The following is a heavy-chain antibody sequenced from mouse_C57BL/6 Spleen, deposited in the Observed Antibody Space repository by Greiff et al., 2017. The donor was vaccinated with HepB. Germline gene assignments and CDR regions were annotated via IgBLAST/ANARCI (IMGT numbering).Heavy chain of an antibody. V-gene: IGHV7-3*01. Sequence: DVKLQESGGGLVQPGGSLSLSCAASGFTFTDYYMSWVRQPPGKALEWLGFIRNKANGYTTEYSASVKGRFTISRDNSQSILYLQMNALRAEDSATYYCARYNPGYYFDYWGQGTTLTVSS. CDR1: GFTFTDYY. CDR2: IRNKANGYTT. CDR3: ARYNPGYYFDY. J-gene: IGHJ2*01. D-gene: IGHD4-1*01.